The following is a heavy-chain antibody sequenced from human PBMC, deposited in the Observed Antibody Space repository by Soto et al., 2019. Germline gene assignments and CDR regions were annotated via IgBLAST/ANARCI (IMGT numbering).Heavy chain of an antibody. CDR1: GFTFSSYG. D-gene: IGHD1-26*01. J-gene: IGHJ4*02. CDR3: AKSGIVGPGSGFDY. Sequence: PGGSLRLSCAASGFTFSSYGMHWVRQAPGKGLEWVAVISYDGSNKYYADSVKGRFTISRDNSKNTLYLQMNSLRAEDTAAYYCAKSGIVGPGSGFDYWGQGT. V-gene: IGHV3-30*18. CDR2: ISYDGSNK.